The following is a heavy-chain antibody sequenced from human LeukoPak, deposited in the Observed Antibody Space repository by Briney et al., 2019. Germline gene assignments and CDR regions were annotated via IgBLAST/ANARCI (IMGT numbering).Heavy chain of an antibody. D-gene: IGHD6-13*01. V-gene: IGHV3-66*01. Sequence: PGGSLRLSCAASGFTFSSYVMTWVRQSPGKGLEWVSVIYSGVSADYADSVKGRFTISRDNAKNSLYLQMNSLRAEDTAVYYCARDTGYSSSWYYFDYWGQGTLVTVSS. CDR3: ARDTGYSSSWYYFDY. CDR1: GFTFSSYV. J-gene: IGHJ4*02. CDR2: IYSGVSA.